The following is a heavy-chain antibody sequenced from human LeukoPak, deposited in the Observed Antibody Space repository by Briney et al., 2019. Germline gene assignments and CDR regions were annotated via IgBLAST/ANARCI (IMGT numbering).Heavy chain of an antibody. CDR1: GFTFSSYT. J-gene: IGHJ4*02. CDR2: ISSSSTNI. D-gene: IGHD5-12*01. Sequence: GESLRLSCAASGFTFSSYTMNWVRQAPGKGLEWVSCISSSSTNIYYADSVKGRFTISRDNSKNTLYLQMNSLRAEDTAVYYCAKINTGYDNFDYWGQGTLVTVSS. CDR3: AKINTGYDNFDY. V-gene: IGHV3-21*01.